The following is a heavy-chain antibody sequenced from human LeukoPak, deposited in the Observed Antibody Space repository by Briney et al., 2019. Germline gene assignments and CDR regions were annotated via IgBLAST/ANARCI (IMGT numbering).Heavy chain of an antibody. Sequence: GGSLRLSCAASGFTFSSYSMNWVRQAPGKGLEWVSSISSSSSYIYYADSVKGRFTISRDNAKNSLYPQMNSLRAEDTAVYYCARREYSSSIDYWGQGTLVTVSS. CDR2: ISSSSSYI. CDR3: ARREYSSSIDY. V-gene: IGHV3-21*04. CDR1: GFTFSSYS. D-gene: IGHD6-13*01. J-gene: IGHJ4*02.